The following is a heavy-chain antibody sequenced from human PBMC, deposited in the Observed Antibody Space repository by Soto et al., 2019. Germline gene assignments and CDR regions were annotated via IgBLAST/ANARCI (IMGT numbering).Heavy chain of an antibody. V-gene: IGHV3-30-3*01. CDR1: GFTFSSYA. Sequence: QVQLVESGGGVVQPGRSLRLSCAASGFTFSSYAMHWVRQAPGKGLEWVAVISYDGSNKYYADSVKGRFTISRDNSNNTLYLQMNSLRAEDTAVYYCARSRYCSGGSCYRNAFDIWGQGTMVTVSS. J-gene: IGHJ3*02. CDR2: ISYDGSNK. D-gene: IGHD2-15*01. CDR3: ARSRYCSGGSCYRNAFDI.